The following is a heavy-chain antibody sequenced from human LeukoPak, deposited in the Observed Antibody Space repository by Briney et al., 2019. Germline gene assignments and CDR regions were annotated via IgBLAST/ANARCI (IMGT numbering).Heavy chain of an antibody. Sequence: PGGSLRLSCAASGFTFSTYWMHWVRQAPGKGLVWVSRVSNDGSGTSYADSVKGRFTISRDNAKNTLYLQMNSLRAEDTAVYYCARVGPTYFDYWGQGTLVTVSS. CDR3: ARVGPTYFDY. V-gene: IGHV3-74*01. D-gene: IGHD1-26*01. CDR1: GFTFSTYW. J-gene: IGHJ4*02. CDR2: VSNDGSGT.